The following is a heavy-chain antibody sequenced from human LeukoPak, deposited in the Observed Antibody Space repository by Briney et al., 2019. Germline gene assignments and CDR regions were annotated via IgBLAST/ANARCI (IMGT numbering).Heavy chain of an antibody. D-gene: IGHD3-9*01. CDR1: GYTCNHSY. J-gene: IGHJ4*02. CDR2: INPNSGGT. Sequence: ASVKVSCKASGYTCNHSYMHWVRQAPGRGLEWMGWINPNSGGTNSAQKFQGRVTMTRDMSISTAYMELNRLRSDDTAVYYCARGGSDWVFDSWGQGTLVTVSS. V-gene: IGHV1-2*02. CDR3: ARGGSDWVFDS.